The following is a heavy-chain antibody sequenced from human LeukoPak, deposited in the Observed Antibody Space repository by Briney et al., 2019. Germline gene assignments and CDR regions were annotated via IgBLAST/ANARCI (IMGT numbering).Heavy chain of an antibody. D-gene: IGHD2-2*01. Sequence: GASVKVSCKVSGYTLTELSMHWVRQAPGKGLEWMGGFDPEDGETIYAQKLQGRVTMTEDTSTDTAYMELSSLRSEDTAVYYCATLGYCSSTSCFLFDYWGQGTLVTVSS. J-gene: IGHJ4*02. CDR1: GYTLTELS. CDR3: ATLGYCSSTSCFLFDY. V-gene: IGHV1-24*01. CDR2: FDPEDGET.